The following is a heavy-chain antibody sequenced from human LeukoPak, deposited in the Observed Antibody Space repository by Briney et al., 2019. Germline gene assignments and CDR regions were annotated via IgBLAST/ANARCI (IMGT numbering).Heavy chain of an antibody. CDR3: ARKMNNYPYYFAY. D-gene: IGHD1-20*01. V-gene: IGHV5-51*01. J-gene: IGHJ4*02. Sequence: PGESLKISRKASGYTFTTYWIGWVRQMPGKGLEWMGIIYPGGSDTTYSPSFQGQVTISADKSTATASLQWSSLKASDTAMYYCARKMNNYPYYFAYGGQGTLVTVSS. CDR1: GYTFTTYW. CDR2: IYPGGSDT.